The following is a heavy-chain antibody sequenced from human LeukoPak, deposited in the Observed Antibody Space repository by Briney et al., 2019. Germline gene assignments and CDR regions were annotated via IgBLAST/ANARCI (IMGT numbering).Heavy chain of an antibody. CDR2: INPSGGST. J-gene: IGHJ4*02. Sequence: ASVKVSCKASGGTFSSYAISWVRQAPGQGLEWMGIINPSGGSTSYAQKFQGRVTMTRDTSTSTVYMELSSLRSEDTAVYYCARELAAAGDPDYWGQGTLVTVSS. D-gene: IGHD6-13*01. CDR1: GGTFSSYA. CDR3: ARELAAAGDPDY. V-gene: IGHV1-46*01.